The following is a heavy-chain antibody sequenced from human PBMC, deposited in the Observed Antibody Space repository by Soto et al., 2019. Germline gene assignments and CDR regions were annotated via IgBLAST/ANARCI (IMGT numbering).Heavy chain of an antibody. J-gene: IGHJ5*02. CDR3: ARDFKYYYGSGSYRNWFDP. Sequence: ASVKVSCKASGYTFTSYYMHWVRQAPGQGLEWMGIINPSGSSTSYAQKFQGRVTMTRDTSTSTVYMELSSLRSEDTAVYYCARDFKYYYGSGSYRNWFDPWGQGTLVTVSS. CDR1: GYTFTSYY. V-gene: IGHV1-46*01. CDR2: INPSGSST. D-gene: IGHD3-10*01.